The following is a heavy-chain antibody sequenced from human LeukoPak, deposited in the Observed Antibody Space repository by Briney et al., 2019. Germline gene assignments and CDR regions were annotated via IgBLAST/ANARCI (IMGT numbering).Heavy chain of an antibody. CDR3: AKVSITIFGVVRADFDY. J-gene: IGHJ4*02. D-gene: IGHD3-3*01. V-gene: IGHV3-23*01. CDR2: ISGSGGST. Sequence: GGSLRLSCAASGFTFSSYAMSWVRQAPGKGLEWVSAISGSGGSTYYADPVKGRFTISRDNSKNTLYLQMNSLRAEDTAVYYCAKVSITIFGVVRADFDYWGQGTLVTVSS. CDR1: GFTFSSYA.